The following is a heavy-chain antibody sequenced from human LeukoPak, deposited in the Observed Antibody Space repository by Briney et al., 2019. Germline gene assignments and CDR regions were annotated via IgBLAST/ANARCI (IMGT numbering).Heavy chain of an antibody. Sequence: GGSLRLSCAASGFTFSSYGMHWVRQAPGKGLEWVAVIWYDGSNKYYADSVKGRFTISRDNSKNTLYLQMNSLRAEDTAVYCCAKDTGGGNSDYFDYWGQGTLVTVSS. CDR3: AKDTGGGNSDYFDY. J-gene: IGHJ4*02. V-gene: IGHV3-33*06. CDR2: IWYDGSNK. CDR1: GFTFSSYG. D-gene: IGHD2-8*02.